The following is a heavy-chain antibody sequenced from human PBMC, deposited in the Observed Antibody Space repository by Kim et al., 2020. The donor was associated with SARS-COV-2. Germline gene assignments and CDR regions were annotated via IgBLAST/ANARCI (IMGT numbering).Heavy chain of an antibody. CDR3: TRERFRGRDAFDI. J-gene: IGHJ3*02. CDR1: GFTFSNAW. V-gene: IGHV3-15*01. CDR2: IKSKTDGGTT. Sequence: GGSLRLSCAASGFTFSNAWMSWVRQAPGKGLEWVGRIKSKTDGGTTDYAAPVKGRFTISRDDSKNTLYLQMNSLKTEDTAVYYCTRERFRGRDAFDIWGQGTMVTVSS.